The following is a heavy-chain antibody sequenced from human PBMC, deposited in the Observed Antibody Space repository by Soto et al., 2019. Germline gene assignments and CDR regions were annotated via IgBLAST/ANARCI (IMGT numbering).Heavy chain of an antibody. CDR2: LYDVDGS. J-gene: IGHJ3*01. CDR3: ATWHEREHAFDV. Sequence: DVHLVESGGGLIQPGESLRLSCAAFGLTISGQKYVAWVRQAPGKGLEWVSALYDVDGSFYADSVTGRFTTSSDSSKTTVYLQMNDLRPDDTAVYYCATWHEREHAFDVWGQGTTVTISS. V-gene: IGHV3-53*01. D-gene: IGHD1-1*01. CDR1: GLTISGQKY.